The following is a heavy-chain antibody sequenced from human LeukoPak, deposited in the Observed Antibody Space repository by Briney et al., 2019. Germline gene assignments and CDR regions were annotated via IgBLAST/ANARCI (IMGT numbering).Heavy chain of an antibody. CDR2: IIPIFGTA. CDR3: ARSKDLRLDDIYY. J-gene: IGHJ4*02. V-gene: IGHV1-69*13. D-gene: IGHD3-9*01. CDR1: GGTFSSYA. Sequence: SVKISCKASGGTFSSYAFSWVRQAPGQGLEWMGGIIPIFGTANYAQKFQGRVTITADESTSTAYMELSSLRSEDTAVYYCARSKDLRLDDIYYWGQGTLVTVSS.